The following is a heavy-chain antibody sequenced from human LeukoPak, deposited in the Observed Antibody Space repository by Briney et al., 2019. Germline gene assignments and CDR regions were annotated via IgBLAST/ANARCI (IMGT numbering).Heavy chain of an antibody. Sequence: GGSLRLSCAVSEFTFDDYAMHWVRQESGKGLEWVSGISWNSGTIVYADSVKGRFTTSRVNAKNSLFLQMNSLRPEDTALYYCAKAQYYDILTGPTNHWHFDLWGRGTLVAVSS. J-gene: IGHJ2*01. V-gene: IGHV3-9*01. CDR3: AKAQYYDILTGPTNHWHFDL. CDR1: EFTFDDYA. D-gene: IGHD3-9*01. CDR2: ISWNSGTI.